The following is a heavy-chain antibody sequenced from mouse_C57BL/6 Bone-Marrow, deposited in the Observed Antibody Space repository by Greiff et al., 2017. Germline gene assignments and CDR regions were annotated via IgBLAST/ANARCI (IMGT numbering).Heavy chain of an antibody. CDR3: ASWFAY. J-gene: IGHJ3*01. V-gene: IGHV5-17*01. CDR2: ISSGSSTI. CDR1: GFTFSDYG. Sequence: EVQRVESGGGLVKPGGSLKLSCAASGFTFSDYGMHWVRQAPEKGLEWVAYISSGSSTIYYADTVTGRFTISRDNAKNTLFLQMTSLRSEDTAMYYCASWFAYWGQGTLVTVSA.